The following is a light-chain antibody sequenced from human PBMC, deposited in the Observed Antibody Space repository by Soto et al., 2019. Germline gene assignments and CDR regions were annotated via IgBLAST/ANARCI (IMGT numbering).Light chain of an antibody. V-gene: IGKV3-11*01. CDR2: DAS. CDR3: QQRSNWPRT. Sequence: EIVLTQSPATLSLSPGERATLSCRASQSVSSYLAWYQQKPGQAPRLLIYDASNRATGIPARFSGSGSGTDFTLTISSLETEDCAVYYCQQRSNWPRTFGPGTKVDIK. CDR1: QSVSSY. J-gene: IGKJ3*01.